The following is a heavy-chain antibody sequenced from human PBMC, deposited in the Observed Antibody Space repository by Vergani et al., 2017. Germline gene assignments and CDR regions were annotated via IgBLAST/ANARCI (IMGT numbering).Heavy chain of an antibody. CDR3: ARRLRRNDWFDA. CDR2: INHSGST. Sequence: QVQLQQWGAGLLKPSETLSLTCAVYGGPFSGYYWRWVRQPPGTGLEWVGEINHSGSTNYNPSLKSRSTIAVDTSKNQFSLQLSSLTAADTAVYYCARRLRRNDWFDAWGQGTLVTVSS. J-gene: IGHJ5*02. CDR1: GGPFSGYY. V-gene: IGHV4-34*01.